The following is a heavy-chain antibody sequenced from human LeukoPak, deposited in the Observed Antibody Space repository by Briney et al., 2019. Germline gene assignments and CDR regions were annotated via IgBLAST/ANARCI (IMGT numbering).Heavy chain of an antibody. CDR3: ARDPGYSGYDYFDY. D-gene: IGHD5-12*01. CDR2: IWYDGSNK. J-gene: IGHJ4*02. Sequence: PGGSLRLSCAASGLTFSSYGMHWVRQAPGKGLEWVAVIWYDGSNKYYADSVKGRFTISRDNSKNTLYLQMNSLRAEDTAVYYCARDPGYSGYDYFDYWGQGTLVTVSS. CDR1: GLTFSSYG. V-gene: IGHV3-33*01.